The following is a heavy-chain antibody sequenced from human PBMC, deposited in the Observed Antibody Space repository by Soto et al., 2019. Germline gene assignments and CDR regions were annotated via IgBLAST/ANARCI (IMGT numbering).Heavy chain of an antibody. V-gene: IGHV4-30-4*01. CDR2: IYNSGST. D-gene: IGHD3-16*02. CDR3: ARDPLYRFDP. Sequence: QVQLQESGPGLVKPSQTLSLTCTVSGGSVSSGDYSWSWIRQPPVKGLEWIGYIYNSGSTYYNPSRKSRVTISVDTSKNQLSLKLSSVTAADTAVDYCARDPLYRFDPWGQGTLVTVSS. J-gene: IGHJ5*02. CDR1: GGSVSSGDYS.